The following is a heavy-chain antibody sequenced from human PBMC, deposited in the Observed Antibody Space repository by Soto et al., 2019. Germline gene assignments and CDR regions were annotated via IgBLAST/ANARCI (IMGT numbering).Heavy chain of an antibody. CDR1: GGSFSDYS. Sequence: SETLSLTCAVYGGSFSDYSCSWIRQPPGKGLEWIGEINHSGSTNYNPSLKSRVSISVDTSKNQFSLKMSSVTAADTAVYYCARRTSPMIRGPLGYWGQGTLVTVSS. D-gene: IGHD3-10*01. CDR3: ARRTSPMIRGPLGY. V-gene: IGHV4-34*01. CDR2: INHSGST. J-gene: IGHJ4*02.